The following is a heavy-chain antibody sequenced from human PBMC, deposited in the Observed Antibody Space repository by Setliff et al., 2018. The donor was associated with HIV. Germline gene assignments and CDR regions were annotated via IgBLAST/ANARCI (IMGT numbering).Heavy chain of an antibody. CDR1: GGSFSSYG. CDR2: IMPIFGTA. Sequence: SVKVSCKASGGSFSSYGLSWVRQAPGQGLEWMGGIMPIFGTANYAQKFQGRVTITADESTSTAYMELSSLRSEDTAVYYCARMISIEMATRDDAFDIWGQGTMVTVSS. D-gene: IGHD5-12*01. J-gene: IGHJ3*02. V-gene: IGHV1-69*13. CDR3: ARMISIEMATRDDAFDI.